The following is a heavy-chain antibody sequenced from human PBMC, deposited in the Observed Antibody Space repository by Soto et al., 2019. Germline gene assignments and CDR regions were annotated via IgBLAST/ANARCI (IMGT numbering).Heavy chain of an antibody. CDR1: GFTFSSYA. V-gene: IGHV3-30-3*01. D-gene: IGHD6-19*01. CDR3: ARDPFIPVAGTGRGYYYGMDV. Sequence: TGGSLRLSCAASGFTFSSYAMHWVRQAPGKGLEWVAVISYDGNNKYYADSVKGRFTISRDNSKNTLFLQMNSLRAEDTAVYYCARDPFIPVAGTGRGYYYGMDVWGQGTTVTVSS. CDR2: ISYDGNNK. J-gene: IGHJ6*02.